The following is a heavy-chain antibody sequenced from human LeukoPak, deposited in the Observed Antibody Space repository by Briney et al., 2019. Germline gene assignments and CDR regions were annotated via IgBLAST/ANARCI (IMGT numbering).Heavy chain of an antibody. CDR1: GFTFRSYA. CDR2: ISDTGGST. Sequence: GGSLRLSCAASGFTFRSYAMNWVRQAPGKGLEWVSVISDTGGSTYYAASVKGRFTISRDNSKNTLYLQMNSLRAEDTAVYYCAKTYYSDSFNYWGQRTLVTVSS. D-gene: IGHD3-22*01. V-gene: IGHV3-23*01. J-gene: IGHJ4*02. CDR3: AKTYYSDSFNY.